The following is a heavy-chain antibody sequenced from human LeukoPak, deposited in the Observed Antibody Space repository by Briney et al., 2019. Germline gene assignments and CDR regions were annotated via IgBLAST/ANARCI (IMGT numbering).Heavy chain of an antibody. D-gene: IGHD1-26*01. CDR2: INHSGST. V-gene: IGHV4-34*01. J-gene: IGHJ4*02. Sequence: GSLRLSCAASGFTVSSNYMSWVRQPPGKGLEWIGEINHSGSTNYNPSLKSRVTISVDTSKNQFSLKLSSVTAADTAVYYCARGTPYGSGSWALDRPFDYWGQGTLVTVSS. CDR1: GFTVSSNY. CDR3: ARGTPYGSGSWALDRPFDY.